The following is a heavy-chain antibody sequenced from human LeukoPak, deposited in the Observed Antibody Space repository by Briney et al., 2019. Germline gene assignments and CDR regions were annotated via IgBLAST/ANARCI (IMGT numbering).Heavy chain of an antibody. D-gene: IGHD3-10*01. Sequence: ASVKVSCKVSGYTLTELSMHWVRQAPGKGLEWMGGFDPEDGETIYAQKFQGRVTMTEDTPTDTAYMELSSLRSEDTAVYYCATDISMVRGVFDYWGQGTLVTVSS. CDR3: ATDISMVRGVFDY. V-gene: IGHV1-24*01. CDR1: GYTLTELS. J-gene: IGHJ4*02. CDR2: FDPEDGET.